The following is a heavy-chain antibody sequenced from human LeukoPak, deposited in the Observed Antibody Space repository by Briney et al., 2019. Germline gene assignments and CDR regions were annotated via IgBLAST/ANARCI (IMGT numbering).Heavy chain of an antibody. CDR1: GYTFTSYY. V-gene: IGHV1-2*04. CDR2: INPNSGGT. CDR3: ARDPHSSGWYGARGDYYYGMDV. Sequence: GASVKVSCKASGYTFTSYYMHWVRQAPGQGLEWMGWINPNSGGTNYAQKFQGWVTMTRDTSISTAYMELSRLRSDDTAVYYCARDPHSSGWYGARGDYYYGMDVWGQGTTVTVSS. D-gene: IGHD6-19*01. J-gene: IGHJ6*02.